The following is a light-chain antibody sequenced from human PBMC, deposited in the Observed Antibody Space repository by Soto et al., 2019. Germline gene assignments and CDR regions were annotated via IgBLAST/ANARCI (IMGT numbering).Light chain of an antibody. J-gene: IGKJ1*01. Sequence: EILLTQSPVILSLSAGERATLSCRASQSVSNDFLAWYQQKPGQAPRLLIYGASTRATDVPDRFSGSGSGADFTLTISRLEPEDFAVYYCQQYGSSPPRTFGQGTKVDIK. V-gene: IGKV3-20*01. CDR3: QQYGSSPPRT. CDR1: QSVSNDF. CDR2: GAS.